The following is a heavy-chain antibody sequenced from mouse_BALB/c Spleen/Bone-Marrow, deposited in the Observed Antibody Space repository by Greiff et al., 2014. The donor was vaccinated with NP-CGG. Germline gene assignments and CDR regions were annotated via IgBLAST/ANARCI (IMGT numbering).Heavy chain of an antibody. J-gene: IGHJ2*01. Sequence: DLVKPGASVKLSCKASGYTFTSYWINWIKQRPGQGLEWIGRIAPGSGSTYYNEMFKGKATLTVDTSSSTAYIQLSSLSSEDSAVYFCARREVQREGYYFDYWGQGTTLTVSS. D-gene: IGHD2-14*01. CDR3: ARREVQREGYYFDY. CDR1: GYTFTSYW. CDR2: IAPGSGST. V-gene: IGHV1S41*01.